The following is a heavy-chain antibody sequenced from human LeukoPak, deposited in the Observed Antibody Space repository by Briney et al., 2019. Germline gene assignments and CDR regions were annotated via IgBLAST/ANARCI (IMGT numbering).Heavy chain of an antibody. D-gene: IGHD3-22*01. CDR3: ARASDSSGYYAPQHYFDY. CDR2: INPSGGST. J-gene: IGHJ4*02. Sequence: ASVKVSCKASGYTFTSYYMHWVRQAPGQGLEWTGIINPSGGSTSYAQKFQGRVTMTRDTSTSTVYMELSSLRSEDTAAYYCARASDSSGYYAPQHYFDYWGQGTLVTVSS. V-gene: IGHV1-46*03. CDR1: GYTFTSYY.